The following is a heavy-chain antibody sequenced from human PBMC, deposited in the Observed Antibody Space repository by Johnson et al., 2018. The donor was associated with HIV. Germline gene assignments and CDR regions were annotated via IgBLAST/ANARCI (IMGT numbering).Heavy chain of an antibody. V-gene: IGHV3-7*01. J-gene: IGHJ3*02. D-gene: IGHD2-15*01. CDR3: RVVGDAFDI. CDR2: IKQDGSEK. CDR1: RFIFSNYW. Sequence: MQLVESGGGLVQPGGSLRLSCAASRFIFSNYWMSWVRQAPGKGLEWVANIKQDGSEKYYVDSVKGRFTISRDNAKNSLYLQMNSLRAEDTAVYYVRVVGDAFDIWGQGTMVTVSS.